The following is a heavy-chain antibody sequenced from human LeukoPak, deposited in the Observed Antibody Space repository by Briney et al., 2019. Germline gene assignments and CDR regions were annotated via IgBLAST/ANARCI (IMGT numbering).Heavy chain of an antibody. V-gene: IGHV4-4*07. D-gene: IGHD3-16*01. CDR3: ARVRGMYINDAFDI. CDR1: GGSFSSYY. Sequence: SETLSLTCTVSGGSFSSYYWSWVRQPAGEELEWIGRIYSSGSTNYNPSLKSRVTMSVDTSKNQFSLNLSSVTAADTAVYYCARVRGMYINDAFDIWGQGTMVTVSS. J-gene: IGHJ3*02. CDR2: IYSSGST.